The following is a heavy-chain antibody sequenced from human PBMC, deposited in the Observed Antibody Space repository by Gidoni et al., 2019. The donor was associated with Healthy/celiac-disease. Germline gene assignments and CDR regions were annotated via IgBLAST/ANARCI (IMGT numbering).Heavy chain of an antibody. D-gene: IGHD5-12*01. CDR1: GSTVSSYT. Sequence: QVQLVQSGAEVKKPGSSVKVCGKASGSTVSSYTISWVRQAPGQGLEWMGRIIPILGIANYAQKFQGRVTITADKSTSTAYMELSSLRSEDTAVYYCAVARGYNSGFLDYWGQGTLVTVSS. CDR3: AVARGYNSGFLDY. V-gene: IGHV1-69*02. J-gene: IGHJ4*02. CDR2: IIPILGIA.